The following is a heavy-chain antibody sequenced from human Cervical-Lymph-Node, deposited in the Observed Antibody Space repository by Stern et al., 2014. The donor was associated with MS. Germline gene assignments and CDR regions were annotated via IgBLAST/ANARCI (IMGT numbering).Heavy chain of an antibody. CDR2: IYYSGST. CDR1: GGSISSYY. J-gene: IGHJ4*02. CDR3: ARVDWYGTLDY. V-gene: IGHV4-59*01. Sequence: VQLEESGPGLVKPSETLSLTCTVSGGSISSYYWSWIRQPPGKGLEWIGYIYYSGSTNYNPSLKSRVTISVDTSKNQFSLKLSSVTAADTAVYYCARVDWYGTLDYWGQGTLVTVSS. D-gene: IGHD3-9*01.